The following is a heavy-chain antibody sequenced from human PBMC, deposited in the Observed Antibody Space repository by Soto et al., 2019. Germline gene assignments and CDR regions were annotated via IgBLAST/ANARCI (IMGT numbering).Heavy chain of an antibody. CDR3: ACRSGGNSEAYYYYGMDV. CDR2: IIPIFGTA. V-gene: IGHV1-69*12. D-gene: IGHD2-21*02. Sequence: QVQLVQSGAEVKKPGSSVKVSCKASGGTFSSYAISWVRQAPGQGLEWMGGIIPIFGTANYAQKFQGRVTITADXXTXTXCMELSSLRSEDTAVYYCACRSGGNSEAYYYYGMDVWGQGTTVTVSS. CDR1: GGTFSSYA. J-gene: IGHJ6*02.